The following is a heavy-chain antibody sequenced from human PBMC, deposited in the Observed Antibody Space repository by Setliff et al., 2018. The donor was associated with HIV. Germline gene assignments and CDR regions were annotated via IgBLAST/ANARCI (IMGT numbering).Heavy chain of an antibody. Sequence: KPSETLSLTCTVSGGSISTHYWSWIRQPPGKGLEWIGTMFRTGTSYYNPSLTSRVTISQDTSKNQFSLKLSSVTAADAAVYYCASRVYYYDSSGYLREEGFDPWGQGTLVTVSS. CDR1: GGSISTHY. CDR2: MFRTGTS. D-gene: IGHD3-22*01. V-gene: IGHV4-59*04. CDR3: ASRVYYYDSSGYLREEGFDP. J-gene: IGHJ5*02.